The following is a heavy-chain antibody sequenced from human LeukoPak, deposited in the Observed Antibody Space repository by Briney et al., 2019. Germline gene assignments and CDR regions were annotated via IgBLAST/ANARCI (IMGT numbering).Heavy chain of an antibody. CDR3: ARVGSGNWFDP. V-gene: IGHV4-59*01. J-gene: IGHJ5*02. CDR2: IYYSGST. CDR1: SGSISSYY. D-gene: IGHD3-10*01. Sequence: SETLSLTCTVSSGSISSYYWSWIRQPPGKGLEWIGYIYYSGSTNYNPSLKSRVTISVDTSKNQFSLKLSSVTAADTAVYYCARVGSGNWFDPWGQGTLVTVSS.